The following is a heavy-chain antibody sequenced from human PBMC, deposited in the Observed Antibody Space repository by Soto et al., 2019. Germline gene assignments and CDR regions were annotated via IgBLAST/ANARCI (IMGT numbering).Heavy chain of an antibody. D-gene: IGHD5-18*01. CDR1: GGSISSGDYY. Sequence: QVQLQQSGPGLVKPSQTLSLTCTVSGGSISSGDYYWSWIRQPPGKGLEWIGYIYYLGTTDYNPSLKSRITISVDTSKNQFSLKLTSLTAADTAVYFCARDRGYASGYSYYYGMDVWGQGTTVTVSS. CDR3: ARDRGYASGYSYYYGMDV. V-gene: IGHV4-30-4*01. J-gene: IGHJ6*02. CDR2: IYYLGTT.